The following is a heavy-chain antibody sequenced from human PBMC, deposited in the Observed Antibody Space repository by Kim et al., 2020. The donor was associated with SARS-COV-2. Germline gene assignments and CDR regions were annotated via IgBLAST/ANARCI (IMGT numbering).Heavy chain of an antibody. CDR3: ARGISWFNQLRLPDS. D-gene: IGHD3-10*01. CDR2: INDSGGRT. CDR1: GFTFSSYP. J-gene: IGHJ5*01. Sequence: GGSLRLSCAASGFTFSSYPMNWVRQAPGKGLEWLSGINDSGGRTYYAGSVRGRFTIFRDNSKKLVYIQLNSLRVEDTAIYYCARGISWFNQLRLPDSWGQGTLVTVSP. V-gene: IGHV3-23*01.